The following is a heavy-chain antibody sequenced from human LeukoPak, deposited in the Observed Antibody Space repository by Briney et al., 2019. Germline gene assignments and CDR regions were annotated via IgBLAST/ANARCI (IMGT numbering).Heavy chain of an antibody. CDR2: IKQDGSEK. V-gene: IGHV3-7*01. D-gene: IGHD3-10*01. CDR3: ARDANSLLLWVGELIDH. CDR1: GFTSFSGHW. J-gene: IGHJ4*02. Sequence: GESLRLSCTVSGFTSFSGHWMSWVRQAPGKGLEWVANIKQDGSEKYYVDSVKGRFTISRDNAKNSLYLQMNSLRAEDTAVYFCARDANSLLLWVGELIDHWGQGTLVTVSS.